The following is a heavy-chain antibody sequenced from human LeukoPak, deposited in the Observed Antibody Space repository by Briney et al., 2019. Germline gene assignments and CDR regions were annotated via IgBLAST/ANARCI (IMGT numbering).Heavy chain of an antibody. CDR2: IRTDGSIT. CDR1: GFTFSDYW. J-gene: IGHJ5*02. CDR3: ARDRSPGWFDP. Sequence: GGSLRLSCAASGFTFSDYWMHWVRQAPGKGLEWISRIRTDGSITAYADSVKGRLTISRDNAKNILYLQMSSLRGEDTAVYFCARDRSPGWFDPWGQGTLVTVSS. D-gene: IGHD6-13*01. V-gene: IGHV3-74*01.